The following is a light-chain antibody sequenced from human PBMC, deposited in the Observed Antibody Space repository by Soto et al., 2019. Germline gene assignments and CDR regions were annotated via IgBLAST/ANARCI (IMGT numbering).Light chain of an antibody. CDR3: SSYTSSSTDV. J-gene: IGLJ1*01. CDR1: SSDVGGYDY. CDR2: EVS. Sequence: QAVVTQPASVSGSPGQSITISCTGTSSDVGGYDYVSWYQHHPGKAPKLTIYEVSNRPSGVSNRFSGSKSGNTASLTISGLQAEDEAEYYCSSYTSSSTDVFGTGTKLTVL. V-gene: IGLV2-14*01.